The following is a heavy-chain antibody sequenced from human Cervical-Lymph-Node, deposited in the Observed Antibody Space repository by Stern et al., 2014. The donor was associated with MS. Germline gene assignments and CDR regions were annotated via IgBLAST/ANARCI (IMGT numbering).Heavy chain of an antibody. Sequence: VQLVESGGSLVQPGGSLRLSCAASGFTFSSYAMSWVRQAPGKGLEWVSAISGSGDSTYYADPVRGRLTIPRDNSKNTLYLQMNSLRADDTTVYYCAKEGILVASFDYWGQGTLVTVSS. CDR2: ISGSGDST. CDR1: GFTFSSYA. CDR3: AKEGILVASFDY. J-gene: IGHJ4*02. V-gene: IGHV3-23*04. D-gene: IGHD6-19*01.